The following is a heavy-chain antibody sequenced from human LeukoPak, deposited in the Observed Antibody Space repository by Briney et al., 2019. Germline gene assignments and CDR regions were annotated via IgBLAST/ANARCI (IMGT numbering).Heavy chain of an antibody. Sequence: SETLSLTCAVSGYSISSGYYWGWIRQPPGKGLEWIGSIYHSGSTYYNPSLKSRVTISVDTSKNQFSLKLSSVTAADTAVYYCARCKELLHCDYWGQGILVTVSS. V-gene: IGHV4-38-2*01. CDR1: GYSISSGYY. J-gene: IGHJ4*02. CDR3: ARCKELLHCDY. CDR2: IYHSGST. D-gene: IGHD1-26*01.